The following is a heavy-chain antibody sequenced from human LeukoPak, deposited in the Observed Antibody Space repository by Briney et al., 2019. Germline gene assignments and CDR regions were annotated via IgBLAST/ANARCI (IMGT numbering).Heavy chain of an antibody. J-gene: IGHJ4*02. D-gene: IGHD6-19*01. CDR2: ISSSSSYI. V-gene: IGHV3-21*01. CDR1: GFTFSSYS. Sequence: GGSLRLSCAASGFTFSSYSMNWVRQAPGKGMEWVSSISSSSSYIYYADSVKGRFTISRDNARNSLYLQMNSLRAEDTAVYYCAKGAYSSGWYEGYFDYWGQGTLVTVSS. CDR3: AKGAYSSGWYEGYFDY.